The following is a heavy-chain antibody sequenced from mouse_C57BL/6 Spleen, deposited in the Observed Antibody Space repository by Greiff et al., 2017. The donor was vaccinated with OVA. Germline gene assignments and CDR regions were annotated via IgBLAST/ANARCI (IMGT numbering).Heavy chain of an antibody. V-gene: IGHV14-1*01. J-gene: IGHJ3*01. D-gene: IGHD4-1*01. CDR3: TTWASNWSWFAY. Sequence: VQLQQSGAELVRPGASVKLSCTASGFTIKDYYMLWVKQRPEQGLEWIGWIDTEDGDTEYAPKFKGKATLTADTSSNTAYLQLSNLTSGTTAVYYCTTWASNWSWFAYWGQGTLVTVSA. CDR1: GFTIKDYY. CDR2: IDTEDGDT.